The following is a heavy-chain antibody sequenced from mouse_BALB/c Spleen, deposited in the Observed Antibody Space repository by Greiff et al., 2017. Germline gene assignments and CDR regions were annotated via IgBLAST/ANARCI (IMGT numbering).Heavy chain of an antibody. CDR1: GYSITSDYA. CDR3: ARYDYDEG. D-gene: IGHD2-4*01. Sequence: EVQLQESGPGLVKPSQSLSLTCTVTGYSITSDYAWNWIRQFPGNKLEWMGYISYSGSTSYNPSLKSRISITRDTSKNQFFLQLNSVTTEDTATYYCARYDYDEGWGQGTLVTVSA. V-gene: IGHV3-2*02. CDR2: ISYSGST. J-gene: IGHJ3*01.